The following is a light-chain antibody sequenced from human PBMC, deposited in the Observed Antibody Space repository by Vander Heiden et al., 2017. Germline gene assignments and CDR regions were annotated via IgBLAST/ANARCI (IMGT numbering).Light chain of an antibody. CDR2: EDS. V-gene: IGLV3-10*01. J-gene: IGLJ3*02. CDR3: YSTYSSGNHSWV. Sequence: SYELTQPPSVSVSPGHTARITCSGDALPQQSAYWYQHKSGQATGLVIYEDSKRPYGIPERFSGSSSGTIATLTISGAQGEDEADYYCYSTYSSGNHSWVFGGGTKLTVL. CDR1: ALPQQS.